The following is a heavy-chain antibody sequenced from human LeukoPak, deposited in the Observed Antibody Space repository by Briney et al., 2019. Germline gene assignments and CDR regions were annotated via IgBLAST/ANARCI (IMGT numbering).Heavy chain of an antibody. J-gene: IGHJ5*02. D-gene: IGHD2-15*01. CDR3: ARELNCSGGSCYSRWFDP. CDR2: IYYSGST. V-gene: IGHV4-59*01. CDR1: GGSISSYY. Sequence: PSETLSLTCTVSGGSISSYYWSWIRQPPGKGLEWIGYIYYSGSTNYNPSLKSRVTISVDTSKNQFSLKLNSVTAADTAVYYCARELNCSGGSCYSRWFDPWGQGTLVTVSS.